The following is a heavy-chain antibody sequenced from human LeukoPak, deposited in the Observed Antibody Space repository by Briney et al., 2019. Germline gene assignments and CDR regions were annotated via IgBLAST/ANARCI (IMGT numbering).Heavy chain of an antibody. V-gene: IGHV3-74*01. CDR1: GFTFSTYW. Sequence: GGSLRLSCAASGFTFSTYWMHWVRQAPGKGLVWVSRINGDGSSTSYGDSVKGRFNISRDNAKNTLYLQMNGLRVEDTAVYYCARALGDIRGQGTLVTVSS. CDR3: ARALGDI. J-gene: IGHJ4*02. CDR2: INGDGSST.